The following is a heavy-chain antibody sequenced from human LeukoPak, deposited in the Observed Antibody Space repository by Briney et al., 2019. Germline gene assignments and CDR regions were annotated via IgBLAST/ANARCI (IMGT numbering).Heavy chain of an antibody. CDR1: GFTFSSYA. V-gene: IGHV3-30*01. CDR2: ISYDGSNK. D-gene: IGHD2-2*01. J-gene: IGHJ3*02. Sequence: RRSLRLSCAASGFTFSSYAMHWVRQAPGKGLEWVAVISYDGSNKYYADSVKGRFTISRDNSKNTLYLQMNSLRAEDTAVYYCARDKLQTIVVPAAHAFDIWGQGTMVTVSS. CDR3: ARDKLQTIVVPAAHAFDI.